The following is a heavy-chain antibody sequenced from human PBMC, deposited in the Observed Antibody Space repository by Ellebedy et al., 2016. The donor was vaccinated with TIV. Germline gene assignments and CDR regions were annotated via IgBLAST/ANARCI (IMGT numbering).Heavy chain of an antibody. CDR1: GFTLSGFS. Sequence: PGGSLRLSCIASGFTLSGFSMSWVRQAPGKGLEWVAHIMENGYEAYYVDSVKGRFTIFRDNAKNSLYLQMNSLRADDTAVFYCARFAYNYGMDSWGQGTLVTVSS. CDR3: ARFAYNYGMDS. D-gene: IGHD1-20*01. V-gene: IGHV3-7*01. J-gene: IGHJ5*01. CDR2: IMENGYEA.